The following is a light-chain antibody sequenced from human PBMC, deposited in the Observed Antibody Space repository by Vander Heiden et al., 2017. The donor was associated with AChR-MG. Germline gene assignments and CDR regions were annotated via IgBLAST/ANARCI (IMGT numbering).Light chain of an antibody. J-gene: IGKJ2*01. CDR2: GAS. Sequence: EIVLTHSPATLSLSPGERATLSCRASQSVSSSYLAWYQQKPGQAPRLLIYGASSRATGIPDRFSGSGSGTDFTLTISRREPEDFAVYYCQQYGSSPRYTFGQGTKLEIK. CDR1: QSVSSSY. V-gene: IGKV3-20*01. CDR3: QQYGSSPRYT.